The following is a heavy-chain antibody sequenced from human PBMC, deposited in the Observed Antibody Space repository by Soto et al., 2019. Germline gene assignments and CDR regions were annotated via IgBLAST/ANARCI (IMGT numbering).Heavy chain of an antibody. Sequence: ASVKVSCKASGYTFTGYYMHWVRQAPGQGLEWMGWISAYNGNTNYAQKLQGRVTMTTDTSTSTAYMELRSLRSDDTAVYYCARVDYVSGGAFDIWGQGTMVTVSS. CDR1: GYTFTGYY. V-gene: IGHV1-18*04. CDR3: ARVDYVSGGAFDI. J-gene: IGHJ3*02. CDR2: ISAYNGNT. D-gene: IGHD4-17*01.